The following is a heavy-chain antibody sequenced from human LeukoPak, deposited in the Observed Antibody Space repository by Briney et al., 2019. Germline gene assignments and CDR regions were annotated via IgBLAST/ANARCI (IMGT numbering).Heavy chain of an antibody. D-gene: IGHD6-13*01. CDR1: GGSFSGYY. V-gene: IGHV4-34*01. CDR3: ARGKGSSRNNWFDP. J-gene: IGHJ5*02. Sequence: PSETLSLTCAVYGGSFSGYYWSWIRQPPGKGLEWIGEINHSGSTNYNPSLKSRVTISVDTSKNQFSLKLSSVTAADTAVYYCARGKGSSRNNWFDPWGQGTLVTVSS. CDR2: INHSGST.